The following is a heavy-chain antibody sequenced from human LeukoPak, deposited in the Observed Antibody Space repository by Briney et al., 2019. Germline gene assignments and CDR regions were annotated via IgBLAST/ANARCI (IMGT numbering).Heavy chain of an antibody. CDR1: GGSISSYY. D-gene: IGHD3-22*01. V-gene: IGHV4-59*01. CDR3: ARGTTGGLLKYFQH. Sequence: SETLSLTCTVSGGSISSYYWSWIRQPPGKGLEWIGYIYYSGSTNYNPSLKSRVTISVDTSKNQFSLKLSSVTAADTAVYYCARGTTGGLLKYFQHWGQGTLVTVSS. CDR2: IYYSGST. J-gene: IGHJ1*01.